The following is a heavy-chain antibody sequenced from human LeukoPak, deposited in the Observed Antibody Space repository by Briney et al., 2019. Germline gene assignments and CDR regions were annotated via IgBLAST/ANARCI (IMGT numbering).Heavy chain of an antibody. CDR1: GGSISSYY. CDR3: ARDLRDYDILTGYYSAFDI. CDR2: IYYSGST. Sequence: NASETLSLTCTVSGGSISSYYWSWIRQPPGKGLEWIGYIYYSGSTNYNPSLKSRVTISVDTSKNQFSLKLSSVTAADTAVYYCARDLRDYDILTGYYSAFDIWGQGTMVTVSS. D-gene: IGHD3-9*01. V-gene: IGHV4-59*01. J-gene: IGHJ3*02.